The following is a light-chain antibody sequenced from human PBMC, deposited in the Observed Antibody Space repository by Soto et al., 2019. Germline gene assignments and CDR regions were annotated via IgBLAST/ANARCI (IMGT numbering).Light chain of an antibody. Sequence: LTQAPSASWSPGRSVAISCTGTSSDVGGYNFVSWYQQHPGKAPKLMIYEVTKRPSGGPDRFSGSKSGNTAPLAVSGLQAEDEADYSSCSYAGNHIYVFGTGTKATVL. V-gene: IGLV2-8*01. CDR3: CSYAGNHIYV. CDR1: SSDVGGYNF. J-gene: IGLJ1*01. CDR2: EVT.